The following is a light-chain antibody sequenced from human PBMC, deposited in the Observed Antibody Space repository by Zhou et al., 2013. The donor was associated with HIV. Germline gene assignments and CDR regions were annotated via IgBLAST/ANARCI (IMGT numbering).Light chain of an antibody. Sequence: DIQMTQSPSSLSASVGDRITITCRASQSISGYLNWYQQKPGKAPKLLISAASTLQSGVPSRFSGSGSGTDFTLTISSLQPEDFATYYCQQLNSYPRTFGQGTKVEIK. J-gene: IGKJ1*01. V-gene: IGKV1-9*01. CDR2: AAS. CDR3: QQLNSYPRT. CDR1: QSISGY.